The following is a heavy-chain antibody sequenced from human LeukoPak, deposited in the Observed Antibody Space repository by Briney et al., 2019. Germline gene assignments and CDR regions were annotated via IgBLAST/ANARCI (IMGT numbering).Heavy chain of an antibody. V-gene: IGHV1-18*01. J-gene: IGHJ6*02. Sequence: ASVKVSCKASGYTFTSYDISWVRQAPGQGLERMGWVSAYNGNTNYAQKLQGRVTMTTDTSTSTAYMELRSLRSDDTAVYYCAREKLIAVAGLYYYYGMDVWGQGTTVTVSS. D-gene: IGHD6-19*01. CDR1: GYTFTSYD. CDR2: VSAYNGNT. CDR3: AREKLIAVAGLYYYYGMDV.